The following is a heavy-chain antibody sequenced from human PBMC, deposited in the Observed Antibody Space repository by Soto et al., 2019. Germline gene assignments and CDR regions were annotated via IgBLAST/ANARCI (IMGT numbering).Heavy chain of an antibody. J-gene: IGHJ6*02. CDR3: ARGSGRDGYNYYGMDV. CDR1: GGTFSSYT. Sequence: VKVSCKASGGTFSSYTISWVRQAPGQGLEWMGRIIPILGIANYAQKFQGRVTITADKSTSTAYMELSSLRSEDTAVYYCARGSGRDGYNYYGMDVWGQGTTVTVSS. D-gene: IGHD2-15*01. CDR2: IIPILGIA. V-gene: IGHV1-69*02.